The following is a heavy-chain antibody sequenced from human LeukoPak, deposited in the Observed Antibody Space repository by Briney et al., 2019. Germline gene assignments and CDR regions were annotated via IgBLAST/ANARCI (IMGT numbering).Heavy chain of an antibody. J-gene: IGHJ4*02. CDR3: TRQGPNINDDFDF. CDR1: GFTFSSYE. V-gene: IGHV3-73*01. D-gene: IGHD2-8*01. CDR2: IRTRANNYAT. Sequence: GGSLRLSCAASGFTFSSYEMNWVRQASGKGLEWVGHIRTRANNYATAYAASVKGRFTISRDDSKNTADLQMNSLKTEDTAVYYCTRQGPNINDDFDFWGQGTLVTVSS.